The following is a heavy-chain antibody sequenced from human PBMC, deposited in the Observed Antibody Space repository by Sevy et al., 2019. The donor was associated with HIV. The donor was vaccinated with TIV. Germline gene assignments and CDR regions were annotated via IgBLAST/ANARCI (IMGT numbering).Heavy chain of an antibody. Sequence: GGSLRLSCAASGFTFSDYYMSWIRQAPGKGLEWVSYISSSGSTIYYADSVKGRFTISRDNAKNSLYLQMNSLRAEDTAVYYCARTYCSGGSCSDYYYGMDVWGQGTTVTVSS. J-gene: IGHJ6*02. V-gene: IGHV3-11*01. CDR3: ARTYCSGGSCSDYYYGMDV. CDR2: ISSSGSTI. D-gene: IGHD2-15*01. CDR1: GFTFSDYY.